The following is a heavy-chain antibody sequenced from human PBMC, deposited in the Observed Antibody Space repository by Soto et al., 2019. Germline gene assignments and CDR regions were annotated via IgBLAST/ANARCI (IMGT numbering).Heavy chain of an antibody. CDR2: ISSSSSYI. CDR3: ERDPDTPLEWLFWFDT. Sequence: GGSLRLSCAASGFTFSSYSMNWVRQAPGKGLEWVSSISSSSSYIYYADSVKGRFTISRDNAKNSLYLQMNSLRAEDTAVYYCERDPDTPLEWLFWFDTWGQGTLVTVSS. D-gene: IGHD3-3*01. CDR1: GFTFSSYS. J-gene: IGHJ5*02. V-gene: IGHV3-21*01.